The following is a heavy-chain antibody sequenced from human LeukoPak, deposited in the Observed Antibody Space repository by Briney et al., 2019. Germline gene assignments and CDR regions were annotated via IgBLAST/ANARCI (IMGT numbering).Heavy chain of an antibody. CDR3: AKDHTARELKD. Sequence: GGSLRLSCAASGLVFTAYGMHWVRQAPGKGLEWVAVIAYDGRYRYYADSVKGRFTISRDNSRNTVSLQMKSLRVDDTAVYYCAKDHTARELKDWGQGTLVTVSS. CDR1: GLVFTAYG. D-gene: IGHD3-10*01. CDR2: IAYDGRYR. J-gene: IGHJ4*02. V-gene: IGHV3-30*18.